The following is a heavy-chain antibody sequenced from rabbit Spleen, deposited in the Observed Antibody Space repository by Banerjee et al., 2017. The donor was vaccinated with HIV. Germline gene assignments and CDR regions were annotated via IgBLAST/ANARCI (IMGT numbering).Heavy chain of an antibody. CDR2: IEAGSGGFT. CDR1: GVSFSSNSY. Sequence: QPLEESGGDLVKPGASLTLTCTASGVSFSSNSYICWVRQAPGKGLEWIACIEAGSGGFTYYASWAKGRFTISKTSSTTVTLQMTRLTAADTATYFCARDTSSSFSSYGMDLWGQGTLVTVS. V-gene: IGHV1S40*01. D-gene: IGHD1-1*01. CDR3: ARDTSSSFSSYGMDL. J-gene: IGHJ6*01.